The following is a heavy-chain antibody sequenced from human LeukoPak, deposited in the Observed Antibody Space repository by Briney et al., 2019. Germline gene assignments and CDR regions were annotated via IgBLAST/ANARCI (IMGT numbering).Heavy chain of an antibody. J-gene: IGHJ3*02. CDR1: GGSISSGSYY. D-gene: IGHD3-3*01. CDR2: IYTSGST. CDR3: ARGYDFWSGYLGNAFDI. Sequence: SQTLSLTCTVSGGSISSGSYYWSWIRQPAGKGLEWIGRIYTSGSTNYNPSLKSRVTISVDTSKNQFSLKLSSVTAADTAVYYCARGYDFWSGYLGNAFDIWGQGTMVTVSS. V-gene: IGHV4-61*02.